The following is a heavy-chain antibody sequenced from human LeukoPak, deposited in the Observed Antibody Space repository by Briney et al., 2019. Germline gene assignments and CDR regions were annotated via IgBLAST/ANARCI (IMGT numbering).Heavy chain of an antibody. CDR2: ISYSGTT. D-gene: IGHD2-15*01. Sequence: SGGSLRLSCAASGFTFSSYAMGWVRQAPGKGLEWIGYISYSGTTDYNPSLKSRVTISVDTSKNQFSLKLSSVTAADTAVYYCATLGYCSGGSCYSDYWGQGTLVTVST. J-gene: IGHJ4*02. CDR1: GFTFSSYA. CDR3: ATLGYCSGGSCYSDY. V-gene: IGHV4-59*06.